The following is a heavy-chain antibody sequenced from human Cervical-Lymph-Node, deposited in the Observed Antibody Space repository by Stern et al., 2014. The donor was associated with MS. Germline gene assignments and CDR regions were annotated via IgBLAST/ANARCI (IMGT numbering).Heavy chain of an antibody. D-gene: IGHD3-3*01. Sequence: DQLVESGGGVVQPGRSLRLSCAASGFTFSSYGMHWVRQAPGKGLEWVAVIWLDGSNKYYAHSVKGRFAISRDNSKNTLYLQMNSLRAEDTAVYYCARAGYYDFWSGYYEDYYYYYGMDVWGQGTTVTVSS. J-gene: IGHJ6*02. CDR1: GFTFSSYG. V-gene: IGHV3-33*01. CDR2: IWLDGSNK. CDR3: ARAGYYDFWSGYYEDYYYYYGMDV.